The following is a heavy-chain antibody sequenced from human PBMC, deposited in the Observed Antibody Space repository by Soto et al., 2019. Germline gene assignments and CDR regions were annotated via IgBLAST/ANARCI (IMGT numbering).Heavy chain of an antibody. CDR2: INHSGST. Sequence: QVQLQQWGAGLLKPSETLSLTCAVYGGSFSGYYWSWIRQPPGKGLEWIGEINHSGSTNYNPSLKSRVTISVDTSKNQFSLKLSSVTAADTAVYYCARGFAAAHLGRLYYYYGMDVWGQGTTVTVSS. CDR1: GGSFSGYY. J-gene: IGHJ6*02. V-gene: IGHV4-34*01. D-gene: IGHD6-13*01. CDR3: ARGFAAAHLGRLYYYYGMDV.